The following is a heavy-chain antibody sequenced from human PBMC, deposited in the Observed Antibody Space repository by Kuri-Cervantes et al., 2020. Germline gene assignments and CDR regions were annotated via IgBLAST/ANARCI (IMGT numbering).Heavy chain of an antibody. CDR1: GGSISSSSYY. J-gene: IGHJ4*02. CDR3: ARLIRSVVVPAAMSSERARFDY. V-gene: IGHV4-39*01. D-gene: IGHD2-2*01. Sequence: GSLRLSCTVSGGSISSSSYYWGWIRQPPGKGLEWIGSIYYSGSTYYNPSLKSRVTISVDTSKNQFSLKLSSVTAADTAVYYCARLIRSVVVPAAMSSERARFDYWGQGTLVTVSS. CDR2: IYYSGST.